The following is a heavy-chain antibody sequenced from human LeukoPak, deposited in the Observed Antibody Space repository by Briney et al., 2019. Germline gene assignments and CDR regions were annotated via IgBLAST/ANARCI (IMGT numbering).Heavy chain of an antibody. CDR2: IYYSGGT. CDR3: AREDTMVRGVIITGAGYMDV. J-gene: IGHJ6*03. CDR1: GGSISSYY. D-gene: IGHD3-10*01. Sequence: SETLSLTCDVSGGSISSYYWSWIRQPPGKGLEWIGYIYYSGGTNYNPSLKSRVTISVDTSKNQFSLKLSSVTAADTAVYYCAREDTMVRGVIITGAGYMDVWGKGTTVTVSS. V-gene: IGHV4-59*01.